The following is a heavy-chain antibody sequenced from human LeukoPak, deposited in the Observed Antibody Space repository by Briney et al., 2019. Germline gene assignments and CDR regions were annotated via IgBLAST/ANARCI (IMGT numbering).Heavy chain of an antibody. CDR2: LSYDGSNK. D-gene: IGHD1-20*01. V-gene: IGHV3-30-3*01. CDR1: GFTFSSFA. J-gene: IGHJ4*02. CDR3: VPLNWNPPGDFDR. Sequence: GRSLRLSCAASGFTFSSFAMHWVRQAPGKGLEWVSVLSYDGSNKYYADSVKGRFTISKDNAKNSLFLQMNSLRVEDTAVYYCVPLNWNPPGDFDRWGQGTLVTVSS.